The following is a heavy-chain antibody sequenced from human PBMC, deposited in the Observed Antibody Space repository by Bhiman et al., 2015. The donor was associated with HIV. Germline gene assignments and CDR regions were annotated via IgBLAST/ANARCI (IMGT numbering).Heavy chain of an antibody. D-gene: IGHD6-13*01. Sequence: EVQLVESGGGLVQPGESLRLSCVASGFTFSNNDIHWVRQAPGKGLEWVSAISAAGATYYSDSVKGRFTISREFAKNSFYLQMNSLRAGDTAVYYCARAQQPYNYFANWGQGSLVTVSS. CDR1: GFTFSNND. J-gene: IGHJ4*02. V-gene: IGHV3-13*01. CDR3: ARAQQPYNYFAN. CDR2: ISAAGAT.